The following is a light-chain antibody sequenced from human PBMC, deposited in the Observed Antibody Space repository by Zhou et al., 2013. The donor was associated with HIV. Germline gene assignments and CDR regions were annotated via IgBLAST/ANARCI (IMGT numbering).Light chain of an antibody. CDR3: QQRSNWRT. CDR1: QSISAY. CDR2: GAS. J-gene: IGKJ2*01. Sequence: NVLTQFPGTLSLSPGERATLSCRASQSISAYLAWYQQKPGQAPRLLIYGASVRATGIPARFSGSGSGTEFTLTISSLQSEDFAVYYCQQRSNWRTFGQGTKLEIK. V-gene: IGKV3-11*01.